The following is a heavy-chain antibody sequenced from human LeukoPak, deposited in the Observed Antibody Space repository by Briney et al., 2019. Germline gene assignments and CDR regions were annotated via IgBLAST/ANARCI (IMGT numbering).Heavy chain of an antibody. D-gene: IGHD1-26*01. J-gene: IGHJ4*02. CDR1: GFTFSSYA. Sequence: GGSLRLSCAASGFTFSSYAMSWVRQAPGKGLEWVSAISGSGGSTYYADSVKGRFTISRDNSKNTLYLQMNSLRAEDTAVYYCAKRHLVGPTAGLADYWGQGTLVTVSS. CDR3: AKRHLVGPTAGLADY. CDR2: ISGSGGST. V-gene: IGHV3-23*01.